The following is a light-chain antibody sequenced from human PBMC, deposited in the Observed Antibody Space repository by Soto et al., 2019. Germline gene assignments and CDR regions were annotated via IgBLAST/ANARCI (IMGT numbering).Light chain of an antibody. CDR1: SSDVGGFNY. CDR2: EVS. V-gene: IGLV2-8*01. J-gene: IGLJ2*01. CDR3: NSYAGSKTFGV. Sequence: QSALTQPPSASGSPGQSVTISCTGTSSDVGGFNYVSWYQQHPGKAPKLIIFEVSKRPSGVPDRFSGSKSGNTASLTVSGLQADDEADYYCNSYAGSKTFGVFGGGTKLTVL.